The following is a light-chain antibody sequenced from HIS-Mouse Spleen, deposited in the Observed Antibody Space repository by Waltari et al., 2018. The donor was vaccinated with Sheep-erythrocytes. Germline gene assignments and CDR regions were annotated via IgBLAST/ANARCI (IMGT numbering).Light chain of an antibody. Sequence: QSALTQPRSVSGSPGQSVTISCTGTSSYVGGYNYVSWYQQPPGKAPKLMIYDVSKRPSGVPDRFSGSKSGNTASLTISGLQAEDEADYYCCSYAGSYNHVFATGTKVTVL. CDR1: SSYVGGYNY. CDR2: DVS. J-gene: IGLJ1*01. V-gene: IGLV2-11*01. CDR3: CSYAGSYNHV.